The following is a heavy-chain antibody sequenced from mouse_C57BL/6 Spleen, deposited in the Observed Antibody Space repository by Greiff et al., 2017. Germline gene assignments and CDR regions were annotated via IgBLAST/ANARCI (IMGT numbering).Heavy chain of an antibody. CDR2: IYPGDGDT. Sequence: QVQLQQSGPELVKPGTSVKISCKASGYAFSSSWMNWVKQRPGKGLEWIGRIYPGDGDTNYNGKFKGKATLTADKSSSTAYMQLSSLTSADSAVYFCARGTAQVPFAYWGQGTLVTVSA. CDR3: ARGTAQVPFAY. CDR1: GYAFSSSW. J-gene: IGHJ3*01. D-gene: IGHD3-2*02. V-gene: IGHV1-82*01.